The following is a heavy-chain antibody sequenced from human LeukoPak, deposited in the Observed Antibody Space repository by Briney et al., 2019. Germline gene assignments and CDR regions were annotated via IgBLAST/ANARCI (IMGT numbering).Heavy chain of an antibody. CDR1: GFTFSKYA. Sequence: GGSLRLSCTASGFTFSKYAMSWVRQVPGKGLEWVSGISGGGGNIYYAGSVQGRFTVSGDNSESTLYLQMNSLRAEDTAVYYCAKGGGYSSGWYYFDYWGQGTLVTVSS. V-gene: IGHV3-23*01. CDR3: AKGGGYSSGWYYFDY. CDR2: ISGGGGNI. J-gene: IGHJ4*02. D-gene: IGHD6-19*01.